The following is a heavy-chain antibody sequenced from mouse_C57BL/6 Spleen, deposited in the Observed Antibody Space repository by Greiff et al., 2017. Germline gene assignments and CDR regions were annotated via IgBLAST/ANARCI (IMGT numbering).Heavy chain of an antibody. J-gene: IGHJ2*01. CDR2: IYPGDGDT. CDR3: ARSGDYVLFDY. CDR1: GYAFSSSW. V-gene: IGHV1-82*01. Sequence: QVQLQQSGPELVKPGASVKISCKASGYAFSSSWMNWVKQRPGKGLEWIGRIYPGDGDTNYNGKFKGKATLTADKSSSTAYMQLSSLTSEDSAVYFCARSGDYVLFDYWGQGTTLTVSS. D-gene: IGHD2-4*01.